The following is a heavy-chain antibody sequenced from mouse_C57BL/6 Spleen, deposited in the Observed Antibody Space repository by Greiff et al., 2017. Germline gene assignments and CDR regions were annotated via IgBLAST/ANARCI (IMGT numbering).Heavy chain of an antibody. D-gene: IGHD1-1*01. Sequence: EVQGVESGGGLVQPKGSLKLSCAASGFSFNTYAMNWVRQAPGKGLEWVARIRSKSNNYATYYADSVKDRFTISRDDSESMLYLQMNNLKTEDTAMYYCVRHEDYDSSSFDYWGQGTTLTVSS. CDR3: VRHEDYDSSSFDY. CDR2: IRSKSNNYAT. CDR1: GFSFNTYA. J-gene: IGHJ2*01. V-gene: IGHV10-1*01.